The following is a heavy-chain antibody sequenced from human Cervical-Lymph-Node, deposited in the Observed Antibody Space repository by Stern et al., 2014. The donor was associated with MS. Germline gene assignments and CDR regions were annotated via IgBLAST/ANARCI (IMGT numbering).Heavy chain of an antibody. CDR1: GFSLLSSGEG. V-gene: IGHV2-5*02. CDR2: IYWDNSQ. Sequence: QITLKESGPALVKPTQTLTLTCSFSGFSLLSSGEGVGWIRQTPGKALEWLALIYWDNSQRHTPFLRTGVTVTKDSSKNQVVLTMTNMDPVDTGTYYWAHTNCYDSLFDHWGQGSLVTVSS. J-gene: IGHJ4*02. D-gene: IGHD3-22*01. CDR3: AHTNCYDSLFDH.